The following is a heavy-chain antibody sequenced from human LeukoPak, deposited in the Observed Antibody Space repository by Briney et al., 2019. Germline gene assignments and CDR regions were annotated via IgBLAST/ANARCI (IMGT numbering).Heavy chain of an antibody. Sequence: PGGSLRLSSTASGFSFCSYNINWVPPGPGKGLEWVSYISCGSTTIYYADSLKGRFTISRDNAKNSLYLEMNSLRAEDTAVYYCAISSSYNYFDYWGQGTLVTVSS. V-gene: IGHV3-48*01. CDR1: GFSFCSYN. J-gene: IGHJ4*02. CDR2: ISCGSTTI. D-gene: IGHD2-15*01. CDR3: AISSSYNYFDY.